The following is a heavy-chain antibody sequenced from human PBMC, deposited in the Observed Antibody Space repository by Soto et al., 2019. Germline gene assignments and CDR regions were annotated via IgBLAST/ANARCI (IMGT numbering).Heavy chain of an antibody. CDR2: IYYSGST. Sequence: QVQLQESGPGLVKPSQTLSLTCTVSGGSISTGGYYWSWIRQHPGKGLEWIGYIYYSGSTYYNPSFKRRVTTAVDTSKTQFALRLNSVTAADTAVYYCARHHVARWSRALYWGQGTLVTVSS. CDR3: ARHHVARWSRALY. CDR1: GGSISTGGYY. V-gene: IGHV4-31*03. D-gene: IGHD6-13*01. J-gene: IGHJ4*02.